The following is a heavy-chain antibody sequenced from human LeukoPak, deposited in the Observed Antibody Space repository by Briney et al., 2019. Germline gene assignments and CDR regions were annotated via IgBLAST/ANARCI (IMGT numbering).Heavy chain of an antibody. Sequence: GGSLRLSCAASGFSFSDYNMHWVRQAPGKGLEWMAVISYNGINEYYADSVKGRFTISRDNSKNTLYLQMNSLRAEDTAVYYCAKDSGRTDAFGTSSPYYMDVWGKGTTVTISS. J-gene: IGHJ6*03. V-gene: IGHV3-30*18. CDR2: ISYNGINE. CDR3: AKDSGRTDAFGTSSPYYMDV. CDR1: GFSFSDYN. D-gene: IGHD3-10*01.